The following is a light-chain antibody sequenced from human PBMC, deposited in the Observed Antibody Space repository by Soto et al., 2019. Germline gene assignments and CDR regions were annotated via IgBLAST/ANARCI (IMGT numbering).Light chain of an antibody. J-gene: IGKJ4*01. V-gene: IGKV3-11*01. CDR3: QQRSHWPLT. CDR1: QRVSSF. CDR2: DVS. Sequence: EIVLTQSTATLSLSPRESATLSCSASQRVSSFLAWYQQKPGQAPRLLISDVSSRATGRPTRFTGSGSGTDFTLPISSLEPEDFAVYYCQQRSHWPLTFGGCTKVEIK.